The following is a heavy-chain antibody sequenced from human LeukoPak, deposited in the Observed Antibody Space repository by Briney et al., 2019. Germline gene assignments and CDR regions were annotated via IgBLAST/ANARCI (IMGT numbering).Heavy chain of an antibody. Sequence: GGSLRLSCAASGFTFSSYSMKWVRQAPGKGLEWVSSISSSSSYIYYADSVKGRFTISRDNAKNSLYLQINSLRAEDTAVYYCARDRTSALGYWGQGTLVTVSS. V-gene: IGHV3-21*01. CDR3: ARDRTSALGY. J-gene: IGHJ4*02. D-gene: IGHD1-7*01. CDR1: GFTFSSYS. CDR2: ISSSSSYI.